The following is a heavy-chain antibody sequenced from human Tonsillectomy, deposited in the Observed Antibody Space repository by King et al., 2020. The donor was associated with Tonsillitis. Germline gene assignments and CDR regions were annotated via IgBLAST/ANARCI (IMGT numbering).Heavy chain of an antibody. Sequence: QLVQSGAEVKEPGASVKVSCKASRYTFTNYDMHWVRQAPGQRPEWMGWINVGNGDTKYSQKFQGRVTITRDTSASTAYIELSSLRSEVTAVYYCARGSVSAPSLNYFDYWGQGTLVTVSS. CDR3: ARGSVSAPSLNYFDY. D-gene: IGHD2-8*01. J-gene: IGHJ4*02. CDR1: RYTFTNYD. CDR2: INVGNGDT. V-gene: IGHV1-3*01.